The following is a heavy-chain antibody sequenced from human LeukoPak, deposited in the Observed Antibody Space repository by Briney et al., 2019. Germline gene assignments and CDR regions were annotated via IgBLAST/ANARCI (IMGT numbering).Heavy chain of an antibody. D-gene: IGHD3-22*01. J-gene: IGHJ4*02. CDR2: IYYSGST. Sequence: KPSETLSLTCTVSGASISSSSYYWGWLRQPPGKGLEWIGSIYYSGSTYYNPSLKSRVTISVDTSKNQFSLKLSSVTAADTAVYYCAREDCYDSSGYFNYWGQGTLVTVSS. V-gene: IGHV4-39*07. CDR1: GASISSSSYY. CDR3: AREDCYDSSGYFNY.